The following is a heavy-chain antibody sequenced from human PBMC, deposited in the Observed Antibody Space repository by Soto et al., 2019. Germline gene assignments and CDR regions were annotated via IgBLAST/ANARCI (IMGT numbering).Heavy chain of an antibody. CDR1: GGIFSTYA. CDR2: IIPLFGTA. D-gene: IGHD1-26*01. Sequence: QVQLVQSGAEVKKPGSSAKVSCRASGGIFSTYAINWVRQAPGQGLEWMGGIIPLFGTANYAQKLQGRVTISADESAHIAYMELSSLRSEDTAVYYCARVQYSGTYLHAFDIWGQETRVTVSS. J-gene: IGHJ3*02. CDR3: ARVQYSGTYLHAFDI. V-gene: IGHV1-69*01.